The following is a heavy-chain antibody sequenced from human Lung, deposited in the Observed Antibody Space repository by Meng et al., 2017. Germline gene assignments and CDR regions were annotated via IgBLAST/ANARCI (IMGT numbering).Heavy chain of an antibody. J-gene: IGHJ4*02. V-gene: IGHV1-2*06. D-gene: IGHD6-13*01. CDR1: GYNFPDYW. CDR3: ARDEDISAAGKLFSDY. CDR2: IDPKSGDT. Sequence: QGELVRSGGGVKKPGASWKVSCKPSGYNFPDYWLHWVRRAPGQGLEWMGRIDPKSGDTHYAQRFQGRVTMTGDTSISTAYMELSGLRSDDTAMYYCARDEDISAAGKLFSDYWGQGTLVTVSS.